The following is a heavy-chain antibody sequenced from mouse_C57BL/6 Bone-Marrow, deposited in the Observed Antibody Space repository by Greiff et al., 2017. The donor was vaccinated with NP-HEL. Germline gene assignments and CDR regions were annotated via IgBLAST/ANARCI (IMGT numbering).Heavy chain of an antibody. Sequence: QVQLQQSGAELARPGASVKLSCKASSYTFTSYGISWVKQRTGQGLEWIGEIYPRSGNTYYNEKFKGKATLTADKSSSTAYMELRSLTSEDSAVYFCARSGGNWYFDVWGTGTTVTVSS. CDR1: SYTFTSYG. V-gene: IGHV1-81*01. D-gene: IGHD3-1*01. J-gene: IGHJ1*03. CDR2: IYPRSGNT. CDR3: ARSGGNWYFDV.